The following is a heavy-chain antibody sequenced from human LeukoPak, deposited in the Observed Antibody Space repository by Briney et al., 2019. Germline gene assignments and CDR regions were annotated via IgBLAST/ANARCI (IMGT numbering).Heavy chain of an antibody. CDR2: IKQDGSEK. Sequence: GGSLRLSCAASGFTFSSYWRSWVRQAPGRGLEWVANIKQDGSEKDYVDSVKGRFTISRDNDKNTLYLQMNSMRAEDTAVYYCARSNSGWYGFGDYFDYWGQGTLVTVSS. V-gene: IGHV3-7*01. D-gene: IGHD6-19*01. J-gene: IGHJ4*02. CDR1: GFTFSSYW. CDR3: ARSNSGWYGFGDYFDY.